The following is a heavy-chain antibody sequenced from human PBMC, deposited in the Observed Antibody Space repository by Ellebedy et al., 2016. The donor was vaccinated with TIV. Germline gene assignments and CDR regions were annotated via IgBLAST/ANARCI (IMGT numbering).Heavy chain of an antibody. J-gene: IGHJ5*02. Sequence: ASVKVSXKASSYTFTSYGISWVRQAPGQGLEWMGWISAYNGNTNYAQKLQGRVTMTTDTSTSTAYMELRSLRSDDTAVYYCARVWFGELLYVWFDPWGQGTLVTVSS. D-gene: IGHD3-10*01. V-gene: IGHV1-18*01. CDR2: ISAYNGNT. CDR1: SYTFTSYG. CDR3: ARVWFGELLYVWFDP.